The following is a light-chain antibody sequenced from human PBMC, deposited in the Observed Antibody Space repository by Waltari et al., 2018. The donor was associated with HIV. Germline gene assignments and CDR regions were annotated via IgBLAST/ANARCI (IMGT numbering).Light chain of an antibody. CDR1: RSDVGGYNL. CDR3: CAYAGSTTYVI. V-gene: IGLV2-23*02. CDR2: EVS. J-gene: IGLJ2*01. Sequence: QSALTPPASVSGSPGQSIPISCPGTRSDVGGYNLLSWYQQHPGKAPKPMIYEVSKRPSGVSNRFSGSKSGNTASLTISGLQAEDEADYYCCAYAGSTTYVIFGGGTKLTVL.